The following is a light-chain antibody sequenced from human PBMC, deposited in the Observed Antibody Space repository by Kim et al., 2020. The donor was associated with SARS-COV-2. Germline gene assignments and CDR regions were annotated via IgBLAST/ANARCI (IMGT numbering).Light chain of an antibody. CDR3: QQYGSSPLT. CDR2: GAS. J-gene: IGKJ4*01. CDR1: QSVSSSY. Sequence: EIVLTQSPGTLSLSPGERATLSCRASQSVSSSYLGWYQQKPGQAPRHLIYGASSRATGIPDRFSGSGSGTDFTLTISRLEPEDVAVYYCQQYGSSPLTFGGGTKVDIK. V-gene: IGKV3-20*01.